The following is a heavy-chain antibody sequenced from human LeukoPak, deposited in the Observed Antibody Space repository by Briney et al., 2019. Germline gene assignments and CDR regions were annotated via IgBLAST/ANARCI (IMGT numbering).Heavy chain of an antibody. Sequence: WASVKVSCKASGYTFTDYFMHWVRQAPGQGLEWMGWINPNTGGTNYAQNFQGRVTMTRDTSISTAYMELTRLTSDDTAVYYCARDTRHRYCSSTSCYRGWLDPWGQGTLVTVSS. CDR3: ARDTRHRYCSSTSCYRGWLDP. J-gene: IGHJ5*02. V-gene: IGHV1-2*02. CDR2: INPNTGGT. CDR1: GYTFTDYF. D-gene: IGHD2-2*01.